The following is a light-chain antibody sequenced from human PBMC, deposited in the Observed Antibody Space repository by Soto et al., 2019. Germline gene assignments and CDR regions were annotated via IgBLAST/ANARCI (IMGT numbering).Light chain of an antibody. V-gene: IGLV7-43*01. CDR2: TTD. J-gene: IGLJ3*02. Sequence: QTVVTQEPSLTVSPGGTVTLTCASSTGAVTSGNYPSWFQQKPGQAPRTLIYTTDDKHSWTPARFSGFLLGGKAALTLSGVQPEDEAEYYCLLYYGGAHLMFGGGTKLTVL. CDR1: TGAVTSGNY. CDR3: LLYYGGAHLM.